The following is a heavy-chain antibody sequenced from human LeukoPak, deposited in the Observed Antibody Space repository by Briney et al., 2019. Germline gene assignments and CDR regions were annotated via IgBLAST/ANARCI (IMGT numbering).Heavy chain of an antibody. D-gene: IGHD5-18*01. CDR1: GFTFSSYA. CDR2: ISGSGGST. V-gene: IGHV3-23*01. J-gene: IGHJ4*02. CDR3: AKMVKAVHFDY. Sequence: GGSLRLSCAASGFTFSSYAMSWVRQAPGKGLEWVSTISGSGGSTYYAASVKGRFTISRDNTKNTLYLQMNSLRAEDTAVYYCAKMVKAVHFDYWGQGTLVTVSS.